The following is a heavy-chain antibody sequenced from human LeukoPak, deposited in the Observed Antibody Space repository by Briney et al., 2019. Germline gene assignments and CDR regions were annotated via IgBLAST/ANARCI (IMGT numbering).Heavy chain of an antibody. CDR3: ARGTEVYSSSPIPVY. J-gene: IGHJ4*02. D-gene: IGHD6-6*01. CDR2: ISGGAGST. Sequence: GGSLRLSCAASGFTFNSYAMSWVRQAPGKGLEWVSVISGGAGSTHHADSVKGRFTISRDNSKNTLYLQMNSLRAEDTAIYYCARGTEVYSSSPIPVYWGQGTLVTVSS. V-gene: IGHV3-23*01. CDR1: GFTFNSYA.